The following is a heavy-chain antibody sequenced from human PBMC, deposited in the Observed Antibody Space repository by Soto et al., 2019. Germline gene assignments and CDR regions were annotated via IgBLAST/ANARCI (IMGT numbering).Heavy chain of an antibody. D-gene: IGHD1-1*01. Sequence: EVQLVESGGGLVQPGGSLRLSCAASGFTFSSYSMNWVRQAPGKGLEWVSYISSSSSTIYYADSVKGRFTISRDNAKNSLYLQMNSLRAEDTAVYYCNVATDDTYYYYYYMDVWGKGTTVTVSS. J-gene: IGHJ6*03. CDR1: GFTFSSYS. CDR2: ISSSSSTI. CDR3: NVATDDTYYYYYYMDV. V-gene: IGHV3-48*01.